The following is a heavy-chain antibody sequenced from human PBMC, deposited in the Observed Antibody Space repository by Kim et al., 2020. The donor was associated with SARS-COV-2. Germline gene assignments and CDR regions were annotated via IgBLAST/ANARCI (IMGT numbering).Heavy chain of an antibody. J-gene: IGHJ5*02. CDR2: ITGAGGGT. CDR1: GFPFSNYD. CDR3: PKRGGAIRNYFAMPP. Sequence: GGSLRLSCAASGFPFSNYDMAWVRQAPGKGLEWVALITGAGGGTNYADSVKGRFIVSRDNSKNLRFLQMTGLRAEAPAGYPCPKRGGAIRNYFAMPPWG. D-gene: IGHD2-2*01. V-gene: IGHV3-23*01.